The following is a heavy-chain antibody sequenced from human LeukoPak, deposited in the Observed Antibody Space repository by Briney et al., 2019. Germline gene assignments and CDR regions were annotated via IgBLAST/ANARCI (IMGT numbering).Heavy chain of an antibody. D-gene: IGHD4-23*01. V-gene: IGHV1-69*13. Sequence: ASVKVSCQASGGTFSNYAINWVRQAPGQGLEWMGGITPLFGTANYAQKFQGRVTISAVESMSTAYMQLSSLRSVDTAVYYCARGWLAESTVVTPYNYWGQGTLVTVSS. CDR1: GGTFSNYA. CDR3: ARGWLAESTVVTPYNY. CDR2: ITPLFGTA. J-gene: IGHJ4*02.